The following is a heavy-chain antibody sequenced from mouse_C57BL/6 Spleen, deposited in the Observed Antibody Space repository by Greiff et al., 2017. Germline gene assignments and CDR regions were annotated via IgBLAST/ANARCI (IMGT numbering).Heavy chain of an antibody. V-gene: IGHV1-81*01. CDR1: GYTFTSYG. D-gene: IGHD1-1*01. CDR3: ARAPRGDYGSSHGYFDV. J-gene: IGHJ1*03. Sequence: VQLQQSGAELARPGASVKLSCKASGYTFTSYGISWVKQRTGQGLEWIGEIYPRSGNTSYNEKFKGKATLTADKSSSTAYMELRSLTSEDSAVYFCARAPRGDYGSSHGYFDVWGTGTTVTVSS. CDR2: IYPRSGNT.